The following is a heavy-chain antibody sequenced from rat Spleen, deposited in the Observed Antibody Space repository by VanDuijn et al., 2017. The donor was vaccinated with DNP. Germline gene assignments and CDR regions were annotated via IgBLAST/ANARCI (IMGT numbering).Heavy chain of an antibody. CDR3: ARSGRYYAMDA. D-gene: IGHD4-3*01. CDR1: GFTFNNYW. Sequence: ELQLVESGGDLVQPGRSLKLSCAASGFTFNNYWMTWIRQVPGKGLEWVATITSSGGSTYYPDSVKGRFTISRDNAKDTLYLQMNSLRSEDTATYYCARSGRYYAMDAWGQGTSVTVSS. V-gene: IGHV5-31*01. CDR2: ITSSGGST. J-gene: IGHJ4*01.